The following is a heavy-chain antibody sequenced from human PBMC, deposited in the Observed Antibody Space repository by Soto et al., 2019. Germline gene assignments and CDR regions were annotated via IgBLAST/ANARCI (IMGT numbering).Heavy chain of an antibody. CDR3: ARDSVNCSGGSCSEYFQH. J-gene: IGHJ1*01. V-gene: IGHV4-59*01. Sequence: PSETLSLTCTVSGGSISSYYLSWIRQPPGKGLEWIGYIYYSGSTNYNPSLKSRVTISVDTSKNQFSLKLSSVTAADTAVYYCARDSVNCSGGSCSEYFQHWGQGTLVTVSS. D-gene: IGHD2-15*01. CDR2: IYYSGST. CDR1: GGSISSYY.